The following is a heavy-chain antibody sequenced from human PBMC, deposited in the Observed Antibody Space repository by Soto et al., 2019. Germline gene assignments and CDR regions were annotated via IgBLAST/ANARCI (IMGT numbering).Heavy chain of an antibody. J-gene: IGHJ4*02. CDR1: GYTLTELS. CDR3: ATVSYSSGWYKLDY. Sequence: ASVKVSCKVSGYTLTELSMHWVRQAPGKGLEWMGGFDPEDGETIYAQKFQGGVTMTEDTSTDTAYMELSSLRSEDTAVYYCATVSYSSGWYKLDYWGQGTLVTVSS. CDR2: FDPEDGET. V-gene: IGHV1-24*01. D-gene: IGHD6-19*01.